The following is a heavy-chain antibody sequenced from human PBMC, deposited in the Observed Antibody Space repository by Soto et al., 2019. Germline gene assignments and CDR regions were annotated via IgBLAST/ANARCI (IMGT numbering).Heavy chain of an antibody. V-gene: IGHV1-18*01. D-gene: IGHD1-7*01. Sequence: QVQLVQSGAEVKKPGASVKVSCKASGYSFTDYGFTWVRQAPGQGLEWMGWDNTYKDNTNYAQKFQGRVTMTTDTSKSTAYMELRGLRSDDPALYDCARERGNYRYFDYWGQGTLVTVSS. J-gene: IGHJ4*02. CDR3: ARERGNYRYFDY. CDR1: GYSFTDYG. CDR2: DNTYKDNT.